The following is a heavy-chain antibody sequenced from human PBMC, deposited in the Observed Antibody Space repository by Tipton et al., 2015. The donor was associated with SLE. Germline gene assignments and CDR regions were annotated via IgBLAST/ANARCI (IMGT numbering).Heavy chain of an antibody. Sequence: TLSLTCTVSGGSVSRNYYYWAWIRQSPGKGLEWIGSIHYSETTYYNPSLNSRFTISVDTSKNQFSLKVTSVTATDTAVYYCARDWVVGATLDRFDPWGQGTLVTVSS. V-gene: IGHV4-39*02. CDR3: ARDWVVGATLDRFDP. D-gene: IGHD1-26*01. CDR2: IHYSETT. J-gene: IGHJ5*02. CDR1: GGSVSRNYYY.